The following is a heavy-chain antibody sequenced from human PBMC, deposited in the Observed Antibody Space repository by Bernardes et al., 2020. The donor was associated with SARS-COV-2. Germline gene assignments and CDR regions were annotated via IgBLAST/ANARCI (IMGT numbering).Heavy chain of an antibody. Sequence: SETLSLTCTVSGGSISSGSYYWSWIRQPAGKGLEWIGRIYTSGSTNYNPSLKSRVTISVDTSKNQFSLKLSSVTAADTAVYYCARANHFWSGYLGVYWGQETLVTVSS. V-gene: IGHV4-61*02. J-gene: IGHJ4*02. CDR2: IYTSGST. D-gene: IGHD3-3*02. CDR3: ARANHFWSGYLGVY. CDR1: GGSISSGSYY.